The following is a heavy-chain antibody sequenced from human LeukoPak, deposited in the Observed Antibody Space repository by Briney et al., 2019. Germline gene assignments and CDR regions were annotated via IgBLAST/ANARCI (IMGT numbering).Heavy chain of an antibody. CDR2: IVVGSGNT. CDR1: GFTFTSSA. Sequence: SVKLSCKASGFTFTSSAMQWVRQARGQRLEWIGWIVVGSGNTNYAQKFQERVTITRDMSTSTAYMELSSLRSEDTAVYYCAAEGRDGYNYWYFDLWGRGTLVTVSS. D-gene: IGHD5-24*01. CDR3: AAEGRDGYNYWYFDL. V-gene: IGHV1-58*02. J-gene: IGHJ2*01.